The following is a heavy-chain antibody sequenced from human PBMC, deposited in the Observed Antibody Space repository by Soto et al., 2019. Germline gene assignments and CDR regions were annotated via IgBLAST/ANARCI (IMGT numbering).Heavy chain of an antibody. J-gene: IGHJ3*02. CDR1: GFTFDDYA. CDR2: ISWNSVAI. D-gene: IGHD6-19*01. V-gene: IGHV3-9*01. Sequence: EVQLVDSGGGLVQPGRSLRLSCAASGFTFDDYAMHWVRQAPGKGLEWVSGISWNSVAIGYADSVKGRFTISRDNAKNPLYLQMNSLRPEDTALYYCAKDKQQWLIPDAFDIWGQGTMVTVSS. CDR3: AKDKQQWLIPDAFDI.